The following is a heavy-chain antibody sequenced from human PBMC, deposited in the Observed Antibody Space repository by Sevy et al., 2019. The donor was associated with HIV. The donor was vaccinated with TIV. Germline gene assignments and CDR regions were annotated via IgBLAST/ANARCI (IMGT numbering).Heavy chain of an antibody. CDR2: FNPNSGDT. Sequence: ASVKVSCKASGYTFIDYYLIWVRRAPGQGLEWMGRFNPNSGDTNYAQKFQGRVTMTRDASINSAYMELSRLTSDDTAVYYCAREWGFAMANAFDIWGQGTMVTVSS. D-gene: IGHD2-2*01. CDR3: AREWGFAMANAFDI. CDR1: GYTFIDYY. J-gene: IGHJ3*02. V-gene: IGHV1-2*06.